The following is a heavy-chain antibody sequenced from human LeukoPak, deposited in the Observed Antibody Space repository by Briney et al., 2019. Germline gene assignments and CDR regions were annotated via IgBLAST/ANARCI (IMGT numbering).Heavy chain of an antibody. CDR1: GGTFSSYA. Sequence: ASVKVSCXASGGTFSSYAISWVRQAPGQGLEWMGWMDPNSGNTGYAQKFQGRVTITRNTSISTAYMELSSLRSEDTAVYYCARRDRNWFDPWGQGTLVTVSS. J-gene: IGHJ5*02. CDR3: ARRDRNWFDP. CDR2: MDPNSGNT. V-gene: IGHV1-8*03.